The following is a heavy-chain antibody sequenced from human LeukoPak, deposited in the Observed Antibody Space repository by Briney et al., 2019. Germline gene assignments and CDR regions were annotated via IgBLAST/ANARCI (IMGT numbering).Heavy chain of an antibody. CDR3: ARELGSYEGGYYGMDV. V-gene: IGHV3-7*01. CDR1: GFTFSTYW. J-gene: IGHJ6*02. D-gene: IGHD1-26*01. Sequence: GGSLRLSCSASGFTFSTYWMSWVRQAPGKGLEWVANMRRDGNEIYYLDSVRGRFTISRDNAKNSLYLQMNSLRAEDTALYYCARELGSYEGGYYGMDVWGQGTTVTVSS. CDR2: MRRDGNEI.